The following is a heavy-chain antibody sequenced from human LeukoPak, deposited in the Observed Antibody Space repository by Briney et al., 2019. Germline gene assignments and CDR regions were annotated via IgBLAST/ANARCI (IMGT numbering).Heavy chain of an antibody. CDR3: ARHAPHPLGVRYFNWLLSGEFDP. V-gene: IGHV4-39*01. CDR1: GGSISSSSYY. Sequence: SETLSLTCTVSGGSISSSSYYWGWIRQPPGKGLEWIGSIYYSGSTYYNPSLKSRVTISVDTSKNQFSLKLSSVTAADTAVYYCARHAPHPLGVRYFNWLLSGEFDPWGQGTLVTVSS. CDR2: IYYSGST. J-gene: IGHJ5*02. D-gene: IGHD3-9*01.